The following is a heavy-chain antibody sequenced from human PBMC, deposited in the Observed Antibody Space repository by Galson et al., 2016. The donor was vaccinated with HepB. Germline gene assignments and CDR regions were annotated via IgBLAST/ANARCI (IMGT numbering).Heavy chain of an antibody. CDR3: VRDPGLRNGMGG. CDR2: IYSGGDT. Sequence: SLRLSCAVSGFTASHDYMNWVRQAPGKELEWVSVIYSGGDTFYADSVKGRFTISRDNSKNTVYLHMSSLRGEGTSIYYYVRDPGLRNGMGGWGKGTTVIVSS. CDR1: GFTASHDY. V-gene: IGHV3-66*02. J-gene: IGHJ6*04. D-gene: IGHD4-17*01.